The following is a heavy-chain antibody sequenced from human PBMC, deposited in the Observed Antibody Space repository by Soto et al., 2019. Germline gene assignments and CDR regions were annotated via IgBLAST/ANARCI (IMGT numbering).Heavy chain of an antibody. CDR3: ARVMGEGSLISGDWCDP. J-gene: IGHJ5*02. D-gene: IGHD3-16*01. CDR1: GYTFTSYD. Sequence: QVQLVQSGAEVKKPGASVKVSCKASGYTFTSYDINWVRQATGQGLEWMGWMNPNSGNTGYAQKFQGRVTMTRNTSISTAYMELSSLRSEDAAVDYCARVMGEGSLISGDWCDPWGQGTLVTVSA. CDR2: MNPNSGNT. V-gene: IGHV1-8*01.